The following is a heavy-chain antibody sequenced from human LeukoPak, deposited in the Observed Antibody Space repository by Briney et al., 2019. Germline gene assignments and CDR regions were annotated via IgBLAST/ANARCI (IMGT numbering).Heavy chain of an antibody. V-gene: IGHV1-58*02. CDR3: AADQIYDILTGEVYAFDI. D-gene: IGHD3-9*01. CDR2: IVVGSGNT. CDR1: GFTFTSSA. Sequence: SVKVSCKASGFTFTSSAMQWVRQARGQRLEWIGWIVVGSGNTNYAQKFQERVTITRDMSTSTAYMELSSLRSEDTAVYYCAADQIYDILTGEVYAFDIWGQGTMVTVSS. J-gene: IGHJ3*02.